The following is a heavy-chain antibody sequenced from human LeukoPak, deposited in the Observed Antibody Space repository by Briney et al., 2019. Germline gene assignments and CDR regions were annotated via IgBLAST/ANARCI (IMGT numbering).Heavy chain of an antibody. CDR2: IKEDGSEI. Sequence: PGGSLRLSCAASGFTLSNYWMSWVRQAPGKGLEWVANIKEDGSEIYYVDSVKGRLTISRDNAKNSLYLQMNSLRVEDTAVYYCARAVEVDYGDYGWTDYWGRGTLVTVSS. J-gene: IGHJ4*02. V-gene: IGHV3-7*01. CDR3: ARAVEVDYGDYGWTDY. D-gene: IGHD4-17*01. CDR1: GFTLSNYW.